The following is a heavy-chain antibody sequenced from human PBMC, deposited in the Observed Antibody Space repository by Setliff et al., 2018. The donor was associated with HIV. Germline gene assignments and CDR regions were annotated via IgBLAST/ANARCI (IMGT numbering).Heavy chain of an antibody. D-gene: IGHD3-9*01. CDR1: GWSFSGYY. CDR3: ARGPQYYDILTGNYPYYNYGMDV. CDR2: INHSGST. V-gene: IGHV4-34*01. J-gene: IGHJ6*02. Sequence: SETLSLTCAVYGWSFSGYYWSWIRQPPGKGLEWVGEINHSGSTNYNSSLKSRLTISVDTSRNQFSLKLSSVTAADTAVYYCARGPQYYDILTGNYPYYNYGMDVWGQGTTVTVSS.